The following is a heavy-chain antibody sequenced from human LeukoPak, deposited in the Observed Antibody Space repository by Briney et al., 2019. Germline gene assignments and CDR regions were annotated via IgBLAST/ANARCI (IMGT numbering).Heavy chain of an antibody. CDR1: GFTFSTYA. D-gene: IGHD3-10*01. CDR3: AREKDVLLGGKSGSPNYYYGMDV. V-gene: IGHV3-30-3*01. J-gene: IGHJ6*02. CDR2: ISYDGSNK. Sequence: PGGSLRLSCAASGFTFSTYAMSWVRQAPGKGLEWVAVISYDGSNKYYADSVKGRFTISRDNSKNTLYLQMNSLRAEDTAVYYCAREKDVLLGGKSGSPNYYYGMDVWGQGTTVTVSS.